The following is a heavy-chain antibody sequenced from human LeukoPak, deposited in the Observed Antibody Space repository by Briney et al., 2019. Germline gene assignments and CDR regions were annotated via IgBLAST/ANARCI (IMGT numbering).Heavy chain of an antibody. CDR2: IHSSGSA. CDR1: GGSMSTYY. J-gene: IGHJ6*04. Sequence: SETLSLTCTISGGSMSTYYWTWIRQPPGKGLEWIGYIHSSGSANYKPSLKSRVTISVDTSKNRFSLKLTSVSAADTAVYYCARLAAFSMDVWGKGTSVTVSS. V-gene: IGHV4-59*08. CDR3: ARLAAFSMDV.